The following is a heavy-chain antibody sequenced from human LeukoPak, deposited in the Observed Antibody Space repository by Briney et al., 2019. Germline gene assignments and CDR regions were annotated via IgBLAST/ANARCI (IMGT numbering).Heavy chain of an antibody. CDR1: GFTVSSNY. V-gene: IGHV3-66*01. J-gene: IGHJ3*02. CDR2: IYSGGST. D-gene: IGHD2-2*01. Sequence: GGSLRLSCAASGFTVSSNYMSWVRQAPGKGLEWVSVIYSGGSTYYADSVKGRFTISRDNSKNTLYLQMNSLRAEDTAVYYCARKAYPEAFVIWGQGTMVTVSS. CDR3: ARKAYPEAFVI.